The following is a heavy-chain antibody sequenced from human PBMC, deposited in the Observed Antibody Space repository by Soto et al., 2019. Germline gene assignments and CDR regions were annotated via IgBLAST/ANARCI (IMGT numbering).Heavy chain of an antibody. CDR2: IYYSGST. V-gene: IGHV4-39*01. Sequence: SETLSLTCSVSGASLRSTSYHWGWLRQPPGKGLKWIGSIYYSGSTHYSPSLKSRIIMSIDTSTNQFSLKLTSLTSADLAVYYCTRHEGGTSADRPLEYCGQGPL. CDR3: TRHEGGTSADRPLEY. CDR1: GASLRSTSYH. D-gene: IGHD2-2*01. J-gene: IGHJ4*02.